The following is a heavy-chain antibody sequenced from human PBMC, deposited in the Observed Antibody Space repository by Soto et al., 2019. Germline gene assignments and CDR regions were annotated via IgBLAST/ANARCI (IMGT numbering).Heavy chain of an antibody. D-gene: IGHD6-19*01. CDR2: ISSDGSNI. CDR3: GRDQSVAGPTTLDY. Sequence: LSCAASGFTFSRSWMHWVRLAPGQGLMWVSRISSDGSNIIYADSVKGRFTISRDNAKNTLYLQMNSLKTEDTAVYYCGRDQSVAGPTTLDYWGPGTLVTVSS. CDR1: GFTFSRSW. J-gene: IGHJ4*02. V-gene: IGHV3-74*01.